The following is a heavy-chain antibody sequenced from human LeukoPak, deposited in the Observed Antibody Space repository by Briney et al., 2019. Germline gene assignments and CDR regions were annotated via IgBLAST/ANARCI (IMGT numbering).Heavy chain of an antibody. J-gene: IGHJ4*02. V-gene: IGHV3-74*01. CDR3: VRSFSGPADY. D-gene: IGHD3-10*01. CDR1: GFTFISHW. CDR2: INTDGSTT. Sequence: PAGSLRLSCSASGFTFISHWFHWVRQAPGKGLVWVSRINTDGSTTNYADSVKGRFTISRDSTKSTLYLQMNSLRAEDTAVYYCVRSFSGPADYWGQGTQVTVSS.